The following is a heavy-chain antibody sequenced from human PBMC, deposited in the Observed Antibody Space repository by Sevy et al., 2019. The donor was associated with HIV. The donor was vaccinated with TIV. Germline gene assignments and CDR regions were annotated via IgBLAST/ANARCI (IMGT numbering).Heavy chain of an antibody. CDR3: ARGSWNGFGELPPDF. Sequence: SETLSLTCAVYGGSFSDYYWSWIRQPPGKGLEWIGEINHSESTNYNPTPKSRVTITVDTSKNKFSLKVRSVTAADTALYYCARGSWNGFGELPPDFWGQGTLVTVSS. V-gene: IGHV4-34*01. CDR2: INHSEST. D-gene: IGHD3-10*01. J-gene: IGHJ4*02. CDR1: GGSFSDYY.